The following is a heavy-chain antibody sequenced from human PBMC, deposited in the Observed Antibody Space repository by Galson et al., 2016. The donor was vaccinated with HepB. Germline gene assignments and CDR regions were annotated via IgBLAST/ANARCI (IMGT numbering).Heavy chain of an antibody. Sequence: SLRLSCAASGFTFSSYWMSWVRQAPGKGLEWVASINQDGSEKYYVDSVKGRFTISRDNAKNTLYPQMNSLRAEDTAVYYCASSVAAAGNWFDPWGQGTLVTVSS. CDR1: GFTFSSYW. V-gene: IGHV3-7*01. J-gene: IGHJ5*02. CDR2: INQDGSEK. D-gene: IGHD6-13*01. CDR3: ASSVAAAGNWFDP.